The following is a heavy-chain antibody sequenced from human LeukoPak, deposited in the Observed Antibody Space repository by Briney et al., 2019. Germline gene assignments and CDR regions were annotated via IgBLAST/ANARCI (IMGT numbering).Heavy chain of an antibody. CDR3: ARHSEANYYGSGSPLGY. V-gene: IGHV4-59*08. D-gene: IGHD3-10*01. J-gene: IGHJ4*02. CDR2: IYYSGST. CDR1: GGSISSYY. Sequence: SETLSLTCTVSGGSISSYYWSWIRQPPGKGLEWIGYIYYSGSTNYNPSLRSRVTISVDTSKNQISLRLSSVTAADTAVYYCARHSEANYYGSGSPLGYWGQGTLVTVSS.